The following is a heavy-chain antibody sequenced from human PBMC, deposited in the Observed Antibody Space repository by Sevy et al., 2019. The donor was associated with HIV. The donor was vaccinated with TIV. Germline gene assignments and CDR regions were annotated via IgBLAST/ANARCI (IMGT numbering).Heavy chain of an antibody. J-gene: IGHJ6*02. CDR3: AKGFCSGGSCPRDYYYGMDV. V-gene: IGHV3-23*01. CDR1: EFTFSSYA. Sequence: GGSLRLSCAASEFTFSSYAMNWVRQAPGKGLEWVSSISVSGRSTYYADSVEGRFTISRDNSKNTLYLQMNSLRADDTAVYYCAKGFCSGGSCPRDYYYGMDVWGQWTTVTVSS. D-gene: IGHD2-15*01. CDR2: ISVSGRST.